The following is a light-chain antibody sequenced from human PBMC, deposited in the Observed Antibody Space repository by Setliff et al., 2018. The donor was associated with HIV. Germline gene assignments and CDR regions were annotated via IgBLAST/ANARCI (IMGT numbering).Light chain of an antibody. CDR1: TSDVGGYNF. V-gene: IGLV2-11*01. CDR3: CSYAGSHTFV. Sequence: QSVLTQPRSVSGSPGQSVTISCTGTTSDVGGYNFVSWYQHHPGQAPKLMIYDVNKRPSGVPDRFSGSKSGNTASLTISGLQAEDEADYYCCSYAGSHTFVFGTGTKVT. J-gene: IGLJ1*01. CDR2: DVN.